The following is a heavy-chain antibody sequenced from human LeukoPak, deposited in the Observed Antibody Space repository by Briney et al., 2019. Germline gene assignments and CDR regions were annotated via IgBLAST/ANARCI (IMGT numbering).Heavy chain of an antibody. CDR2: ISAYNGNT. J-gene: IGHJ6*02. CDR1: GYTFTIYG. Sequence: ASVKVSCKASGYTFTIYGISCVRQAPGQGLEWMGWISAYNGNTNYAQKLQGRVTMTTDTSTSTAYMELRSLRSDDTAVYYCARVGRYYLPAYGMDVWGQGTTVTVSS. V-gene: IGHV1-18*01. CDR3: ARVGRYYLPAYGMDV. D-gene: IGHD2/OR15-2a*01.